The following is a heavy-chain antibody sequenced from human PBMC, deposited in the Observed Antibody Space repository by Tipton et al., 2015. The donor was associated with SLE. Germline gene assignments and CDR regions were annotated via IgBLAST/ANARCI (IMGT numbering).Heavy chain of an antibody. CDR2: ISGSGGST. D-gene: IGHD3-10*01. J-gene: IGHJ3*02. Sequence: GSLRLSCAASGFTFSSYAMSWVRQAPGKGLEWVSAISGSGGSTYYADSVKGRFTISRDNSKNTLYLQMNSLRAEDTAVYYCAKEGHYGSGTRDAFDIWGQGTMVTVSS. V-gene: IGHV3-23*01. CDR3: AKEGHYGSGTRDAFDI. CDR1: GFTFSSYA.